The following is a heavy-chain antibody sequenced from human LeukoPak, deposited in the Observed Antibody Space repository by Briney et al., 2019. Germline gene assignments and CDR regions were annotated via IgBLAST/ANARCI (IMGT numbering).Heavy chain of an antibody. CDR1: GYSLTNHY. CDR2: VLHTGGT. CDR3: ARGTADIPP. Sequence: SETLSLTCAVYGYSLTNHYWIWIRQPPGKGLEWVGEVLHTGGTNYNPSLKSRVTISVGTSKNQFFLKLTSVTAADTAVYYCARGTADIPPWGPGTLVTV. J-gene: IGHJ5*02. D-gene: IGHD1-14*01. V-gene: IGHV4-34*12.